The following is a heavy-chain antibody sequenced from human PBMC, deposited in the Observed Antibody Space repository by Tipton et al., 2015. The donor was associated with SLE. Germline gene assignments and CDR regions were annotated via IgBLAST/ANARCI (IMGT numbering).Heavy chain of an antibody. J-gene: IGHJ6*03. D-gene: IGHD3-3*01. CDR1: GGSISSSSYY. Sequence: TLSLTCTVSGGSISSSSYYWGWIRQPPGKGLEWIGSIYYSGSTNYNPSLKSRVTISVDTSKNQFSLKLSSVTAADTAVYYCARDGGYYDFWSGYDYYYYMDVWGKGTTVTVSS. CDR2: IYYSGST. CDR3: ARDGGYYDFWSGYDYYYYMDV. V-gene: IGHV4-39*07.